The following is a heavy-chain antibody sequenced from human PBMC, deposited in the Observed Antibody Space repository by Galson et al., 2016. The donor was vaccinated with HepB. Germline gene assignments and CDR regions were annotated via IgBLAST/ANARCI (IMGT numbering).Heavy chain of an antibody. CDR1: GFTFSTYW. V-gene: IGHV3-7*01. CDR2: IKQDGNEK. D-gene: IGHD6-19*01. J-gene: IGHJ5*02. Sequence: SLRLSCAASGFTFSTYWMHWVRQAPGKGLEWVANIKQDGNEKYYVDSVKGRFTISRDNSKNTLYLQMNSLRDEDTAVYYCAKDHGNRWLNNWFDPWGQGTLVTVSS. CDR3: AKDHGNRWLNNWFDP.